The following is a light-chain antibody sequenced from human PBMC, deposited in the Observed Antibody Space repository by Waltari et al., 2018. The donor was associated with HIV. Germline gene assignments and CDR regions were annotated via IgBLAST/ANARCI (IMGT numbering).Light chain of an antibody. J-gene: IGKJ2*01. CDR2: QAS. CDR1: QTINNW. CDR3: QQYNTFPYT. V-gene: IGKV1-5*03. Sequence: DIQMTQSPSTLSASVGDGVTISCRASQTINNWLAWYQQKPGQAPKLLIYQASKLESGVPSRFRGTRSGTEFTLTISSLQPDDFATYYCQQYNTFPYTFGLGTKLEIK.